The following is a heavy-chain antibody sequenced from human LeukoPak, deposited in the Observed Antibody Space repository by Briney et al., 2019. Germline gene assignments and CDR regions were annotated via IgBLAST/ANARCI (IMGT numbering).Heavy chain of an antibody. D-gene: IGHD3-10*01. CDR2: INHSGST. CDR3: ARSYYKVWYFDL. CDR1: GGSFSGYY. J-gene: IGHJ2*01. V-gene: IGHV4-34*01. Sequence: SETLSLTCAVYGGSFSGYYWSWLRQPPGKGLEWIGEINHSGSTNYNPSLKSRVTISVDTPKNQFSLKLSSVTAADTAVYYCARSYYKVWYFDLWGRGTLVTVSS.